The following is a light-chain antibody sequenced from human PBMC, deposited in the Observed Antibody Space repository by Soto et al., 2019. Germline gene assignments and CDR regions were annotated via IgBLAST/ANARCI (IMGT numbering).Light chain of an antibody. CDR1: QSVLNNY. J-gene: IGKJ3*01. V-gene: IGKV3-20*01. CDR2: RAS. Sequence: EIVLTQSPGTLSLSPGERATLSCRASQSVLNNYLSWYQQKLGQAPRLLIYRASNRATGIPDRFSGNGSGTDFTLAISRLEPEDFAVYFCQYLGTSPYTFGPGTKVEIK. CDR3: QYLGTSPYT.